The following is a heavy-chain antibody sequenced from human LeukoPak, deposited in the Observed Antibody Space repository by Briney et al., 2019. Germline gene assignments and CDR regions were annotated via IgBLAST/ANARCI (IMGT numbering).Heavy chain of an antibody. V-gene: IGHV6-1*01. CDR3: ARDLPIFGVVYYYYYYMDV. CDR1: GESVSSNSAA. D-gene: IGHD3-3*01. J-gene: IGHJ6*03. Sequence: SQTLSLTCAISGESVSSNSAAWNWIRQSPSRGLEWLGRTYYRSKWYNDYAVSVKSRITINPGKSKNRFSLQLNSVTPEDTAVYYCARDLPIFGVVYYYYYYMDVWGKGTTVTVSS. CDR2: TYYRSKWYN.